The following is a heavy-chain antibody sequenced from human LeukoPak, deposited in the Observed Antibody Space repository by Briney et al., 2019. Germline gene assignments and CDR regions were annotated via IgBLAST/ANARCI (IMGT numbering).Heavy chain of an antibody. CDR2: IYYSGTT. V-gene: IGHV4-59*01. CDR3: AGDGGSGGRLFDS. J-gene: IGHJ4*02. Sequence: SETLSLTCTVSDVSFSTYYWSWIRQPPGKGLEWIGYIYYSGTTNYNPSLKSRVTISVDTSKNQFSLRLSSVTAADTAVYYCAGDGGSGGRLFDSWGQGTLVTVSS. D-gene: IGHD2-15*01. CDR1: DVSFSTYY.